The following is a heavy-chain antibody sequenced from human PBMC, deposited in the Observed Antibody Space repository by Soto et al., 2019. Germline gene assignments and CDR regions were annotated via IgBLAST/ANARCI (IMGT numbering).Heavy chain of an antibody. CDR2: ISGSGGHS. CDR3: AKDCRRLAVAGSAFDS. CDR1: GFNFNDYA. D-gene: IGHD6-19*01. V-gene: IGHV3-23*01. J-gene: IGHJ4*02. Sequence: EVQLSESGGGFVQPGGSLRLSCEASGFNFNDYAMAWVRQAPGQGLEWVSSISGSGGHSSYVDSVKGRFIISRDNVKNILSLDMSDLRVEDTALYYCAKDCRRLAVAGSAFDSWGQGILVTVSS.